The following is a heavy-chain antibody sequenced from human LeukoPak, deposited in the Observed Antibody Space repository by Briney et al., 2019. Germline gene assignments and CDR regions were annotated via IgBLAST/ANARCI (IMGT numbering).Heavy chain of an antibody. V-gene: IGHV1-3*01. CDR3: ARDPPGSSLDY. D-gene: IGHD3-10*01. CDR2: INAGNGNT. Sequence: ASVKVSCKASGYTFTSYAMHWVRQAPGQRLEWMGWINAGNGNTKYSQKFQGRVTITRDTSASTAYMELSSLRPEDTAVYYCARDPPGSSLDYWGQGTLVTVSS. CDR1: GYTFTSYA. J-gene: IGHJ4*02.